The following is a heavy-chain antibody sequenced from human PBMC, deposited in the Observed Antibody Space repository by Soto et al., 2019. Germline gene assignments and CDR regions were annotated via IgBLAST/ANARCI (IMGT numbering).Heavy chain of an antibody. CDR3: ARERTGTTSMDV. CDR1: GYTFTSYD. CDR2: MNPNSGNT. V-gene: IGHV1-8*01. J-gene: IGHJ6*02. D-gene: IGHD1-1*01. Sequence: QVQLVQSGAEVKKPGASVKVSCKASGYTFTSYDTNWVRQATGQGLEWMGWMNPNSGNTGYAQKFRGRVTMTRNTSISTAYMELSSLRSEDPAVYYCARERTGTTSMDVWGQGTTVTVSS.